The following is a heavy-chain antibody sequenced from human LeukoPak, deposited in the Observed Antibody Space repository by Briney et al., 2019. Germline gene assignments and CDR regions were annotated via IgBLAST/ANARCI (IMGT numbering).Heavy chain of an antibody. CDR2: ISGSGGST. V-gene: IGHV3-23*01. Sequence: GGSLRLSCAASGFTFSSYAMSWVRQAPGKGLEWVSAISGSGGSTYYADSVKGRFTISRDNSKNTLYLQMNSLRAEDTAVYYCAKTMVRGVIPYYGMDVWGKGTTVTVSS. J-gene: IGHJ6*04. D-gene: IGHD3-10*01. CDR1: GFTFSSYA. CDR3: AKTMVRGVIPYYGMDV.